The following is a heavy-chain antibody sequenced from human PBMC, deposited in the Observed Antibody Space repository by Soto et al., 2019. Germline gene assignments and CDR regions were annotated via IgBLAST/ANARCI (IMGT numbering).Heavy chain of an antibody. CDR2: IDNSGIT. CDR3: ARNYGNYGHYFDS. D-gene: IGHD4-17*01. CDR1: GGSISSGGHY. V-gene: IGHV4-31*03. Sequence: PSETLSLTCTVSGGSISSGGHYWGWIRQHPERGLEWIAYIDNSGITYDNPSLKSRITMSVDTSQNQFSLKLRSVTAADTAVYYCARNYGNYGHYFDSWGQGTLVTVSS. J-gene: IGHJ4*02.